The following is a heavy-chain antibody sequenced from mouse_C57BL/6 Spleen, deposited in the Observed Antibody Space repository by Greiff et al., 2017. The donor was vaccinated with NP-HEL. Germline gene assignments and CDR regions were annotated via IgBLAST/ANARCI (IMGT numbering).Heavy chain of an antibody. J-gene: IGHJ3*01. D-gene: IGHD2-4*01. CDR2: INPNNGGT. CDR3: AREHDYSPFAY. Sequence: VQLQQSGPELVKPGASVKIPCKASGYTFTDYNMDWVKQSHGKSLEWIGDINPNNGGTIYNQKFKGKATLTVDKSSSTAYMELRSLTSEDTAVYYCAREHDYSPFAYWGQGTLVTVSA. V-gene: IGHV1-18*01. CDR1: GYTFTDYN.